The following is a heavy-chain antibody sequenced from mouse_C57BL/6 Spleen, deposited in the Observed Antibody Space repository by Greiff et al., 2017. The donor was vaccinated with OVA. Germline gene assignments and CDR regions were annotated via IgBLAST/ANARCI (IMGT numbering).Heavy chain of an antibody. V-gene: IGHV1-66*01. Sequence: VQLQQSGPELVKPGASVKISCKASGYSFTSYYIHWVKQRPGQGLEWIGWIYPGSGNTKYNEKFKGKATLTADTSSSTAYMQLSSLTSEDSAVYYCARGDTWYFDVWGTGTTVTVSS. CDR1: GYSFTSYY. CDR3: ARGDTWYFDV. J-gene: IGHJ1*03. CDR2: IYPGSGNT.